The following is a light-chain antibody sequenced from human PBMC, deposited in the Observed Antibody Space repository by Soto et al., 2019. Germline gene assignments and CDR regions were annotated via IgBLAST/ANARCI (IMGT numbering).Light chain of an antibody. CDR1: QSIDTY. Sequence: DIQGTQSPSSLSASVGDRVTLTCRARQSIDTYLHWYQQTPGKAPKLLIYSTSNLQSWGPSRFSGSGSGTELTISISSLQPEDFATYYCQQSFITTPFGQGTKL. V-gene: IGKV1-39*01. CDR3: QQSFITTP. J-gene: IGKJ2*01. CDR2: STS.